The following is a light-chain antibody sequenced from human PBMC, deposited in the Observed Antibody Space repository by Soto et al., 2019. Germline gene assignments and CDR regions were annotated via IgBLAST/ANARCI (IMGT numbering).Light chain of an antibody. CDR1: LIIRSY. CDR2: ATS. CDR3: QQGYTTRWT. Sequence: DIQMTQSPTSLSASVGDRVTINCRASLIIRSYLNWYQQIPGKAPNLLIYATSILQTGVPSRFSGSGTGTDFTLTINGLQPEDFATYYCQQGYTTRWTFGXXTKVDIK. J-gene: IGKJ1*01. V-gene: IGKV1-39*01.